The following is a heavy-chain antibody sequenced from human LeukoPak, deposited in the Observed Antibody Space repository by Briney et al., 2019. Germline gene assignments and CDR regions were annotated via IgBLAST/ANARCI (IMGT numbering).Heavy chain of an antibody. D-gene: IGHD3-22*01. CDR1: GFIFNSYS. Sequence: GGSLRLSCAASGFIFNSYSMNWIRQAPGKGLEWVSSISFRSSISYADSVKGRFTISRDNAKNTLYLQMNSLRAEDTAVYYCARDYYDSSGYQLGYWGQGTLVTVSS. CDR3: ARDYYDSSGYQLGY. V-gene: IGHV3-69-1*01. CDR2: ISFRSSI. J-gene: IGHJ4*02.